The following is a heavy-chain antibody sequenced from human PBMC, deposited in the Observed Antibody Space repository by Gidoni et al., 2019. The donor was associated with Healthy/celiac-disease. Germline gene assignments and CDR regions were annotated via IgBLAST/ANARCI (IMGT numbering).Heavy chain of an antibody. D-gene: IGHD2-2*01. CDR2: IYTSGST. J-gene: IGHJ5*02. V-gene: IGHV4-4*07. CDR1: GGSISSYY. CDR3: ARDKWWEYQLNWFDP. Sequence: QVQLQESGPGLVKPSETLSLTCTVSGGSISSYYWRWIRQPAGKGLEWIGRIYTSGSTNYNPSLKSRVTMSVDTSKNQFSLKLSSVTAADTAVYYCARDKWWEYQLNWFDPWGQGTPVTVSS.